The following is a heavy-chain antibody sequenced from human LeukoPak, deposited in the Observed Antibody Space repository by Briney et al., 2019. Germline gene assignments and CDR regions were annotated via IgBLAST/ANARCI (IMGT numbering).Heavy chain of an antibody. V-gene: IGHV4-30-2*01. D-gene: IGHD3-10*01. CDR3: ARDGGRDYYGSGSYDYYFDY. Sequence: PSQTLSLTCAVSGGSISSGGYSWSWIRQPPGKGLEWIGYIYHSGSTYYNPSLKSRVTISVDTSKNQFSLKLSSVTAADTAVYYCARDGGRDYYGSGSYDYYFDYWGQGTLVTVSS. CDR2: IYHSGST. J-gene: IGHJ4*02. CDR1: GGSISSGGYS.